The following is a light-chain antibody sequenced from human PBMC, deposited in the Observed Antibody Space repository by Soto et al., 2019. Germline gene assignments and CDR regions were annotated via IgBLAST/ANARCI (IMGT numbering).Light chain of an antibody. V-gene: IGKV1-9*01. J-gene: IGKJ5*01. CDR1: QVISTS. CDR2: AAS. Sequence: IQLAQYPSFLSPSVGESVGITWRASQVISTSLAWYQVKPGKAPKLLIYAASTMESGVPSRFSATVSVTEFSLTITSLQPEDFATYYCQQLFDSPITFGQGTRLEIK. CDR3: QQLFDSPIT.